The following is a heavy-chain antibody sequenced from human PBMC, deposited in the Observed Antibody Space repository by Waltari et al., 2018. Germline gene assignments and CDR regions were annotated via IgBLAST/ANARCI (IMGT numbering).Heavy chain of an antibody. CDR3: AREDSGSYEDAFDI. V-gene: IGHV3-33*01. CDR2: IWYDGSNK. CDR1: GFTLSSYG. Sequence: QVQLVESGGGVVQPGRSLRLSCAASGFTLSSYGMHWVRQAPGKGLGWVAVIWYDGSNKYYADSVKGRFTISRDKSKNTLYLQMNSLRAEDTAVYYCAREDSGSYEDAFDIWGQGTMVTVSS. J-gene: IGHJ3*02. D-gene: IGHD1-26*01.